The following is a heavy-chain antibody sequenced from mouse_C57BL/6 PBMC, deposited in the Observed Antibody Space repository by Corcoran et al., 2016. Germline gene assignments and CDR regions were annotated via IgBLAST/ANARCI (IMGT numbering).Heavy chain of an antibody. V-gene: IGHV1-81*01. CDR2: IYPRSGNT. CDR1: GYTLTSYV. D-gene: IGHD4-1*01. J-gene: IGHJ4*01. CDR3: ARRGTGLMDY. Sequence: QVQLQQSGAELASPGASVKLSCKASGYTLTSYVISWVKQRTGQGLEWIGEIYPRSGNTYYNEKFKGKATLTADKSSSTVYMELHSLTSEDSAVYFCARRGTGLMDYLGQGTSVTVSS.